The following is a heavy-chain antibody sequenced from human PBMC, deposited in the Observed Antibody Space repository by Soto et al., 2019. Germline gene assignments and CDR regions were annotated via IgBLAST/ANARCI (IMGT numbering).Heavy chain of an antibody. V-gene: IGHV3-30*18. Sequence: QVQLVESGGGVVQPGRSLRLSCAASGFTFSSYGMHWVRQAPGKGLEWVAVISYDGSNKYYADSVKGRFTISRDNSKNTLYLQMNSLRAEDTAVYYCAKSEALGYYYYMDVWGKGTTVTVSS. CDR2: ISYDGSNK. CDR1: GFTFSSYG. J-gene: IGHJ6*03. CDR3: AKSEALGYYYYMDV. D-gene: IGHD3-16*01.